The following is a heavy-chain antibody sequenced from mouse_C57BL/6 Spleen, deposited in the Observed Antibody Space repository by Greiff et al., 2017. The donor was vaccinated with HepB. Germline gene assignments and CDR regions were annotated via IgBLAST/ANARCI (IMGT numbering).Heavy chain of an antibody. CDR2: IYPGDGDT. D-gene: IGHD2-4*01. Sequence: VKLMESGAELMKPGASVKISCKASGYAFSSYWMNWVKQRPGKGLEWIGQIYPGDGDTNYNGKFKGKATLTADKSSSTAYMQLSSLTSEDSAVYFWAAGGDDYTLYFDVWGTGTTVTVSS. CDR1: GYAFSSYW. CDR3: AAGGDDYTLYFDV. J-gene: IGHJ1*03. V-gene: IGHV1-80*01.